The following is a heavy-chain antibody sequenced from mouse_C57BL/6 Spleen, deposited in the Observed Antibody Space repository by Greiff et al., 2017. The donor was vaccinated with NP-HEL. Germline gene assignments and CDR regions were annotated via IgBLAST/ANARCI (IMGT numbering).Heavy chain of an antibody. CDR1: GYTFTSYW. V-gene: IGHV1-61*01. Sequence: QVQLQQPGAELVRPGSSVKLSCKASGYTFTSYWMDWVKQRPGQGLEWIGNIYPSDSETHYNQKFKDKATLTVDKSSSTAYMQLSSLTSEDSAVYYCASGNYDYDDSWFAYWGQGTLVTVSA. CDR3: ASGNYDYDDSWFAY. D-gene: IGHD2-4*01. CDR2: IYPSDSET. J-gene: IGHJ3*01.